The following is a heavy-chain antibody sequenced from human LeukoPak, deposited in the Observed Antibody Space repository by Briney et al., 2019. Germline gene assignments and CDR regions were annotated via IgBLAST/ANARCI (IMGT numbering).Heavy chain of an antibody. Sequence: SETLSLTCAVYGGSFSGYYWSWIRQPPGKGLEWIGEINHSGSTNYNPSLKSRVTISVDTSKNQFSLKLSSVTAADTAVYYCARGRYSYGSDYWGQGTLVTVSS. CDR1: GGSFSGYY. D-gene: IGHD5-18*01. V-gene: IGHV4-34*01. CDR3: ARGRYSYGSDY. J-gene: IGHJ4*02. CDR2: INHSGST.